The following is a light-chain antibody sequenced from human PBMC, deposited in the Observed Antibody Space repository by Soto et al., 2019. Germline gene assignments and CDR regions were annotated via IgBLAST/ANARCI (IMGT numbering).Light chain of an antibody. CDR1: STDIGFYNY. J-gene: IGLJ1*01. CDR3: SSYAGSNNYV. CDR2: EVT. V-gene: IGLV2-8*01. Sequence: QSALTQPPSASGSPGQSVTISCTGTSTDIGFYNYVSWYQQHPGKAPKLMIYEVTKRPSGVPDRFSGSKSGNTASLTVSGLQADDEADYYCSSYAGSNNYVFGTGTKLTVL.